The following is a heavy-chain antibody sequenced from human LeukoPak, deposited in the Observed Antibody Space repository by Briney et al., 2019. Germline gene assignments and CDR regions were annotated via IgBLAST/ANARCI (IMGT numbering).Heavy chain of an antibody. J-gene: IGHJ4*02. V-gene: IGHV3-33*01. Sequence: GGSLRLSCAASGFTFSSYDMHWVRQAPGKGLEWVAIIYYDGSDNYYADSVKGRFTVSRDNSKDTLYLQMNSLRAEDTAVYYCARQIDYYYDSSGYYTTDYWGQGPLVSASS. CDR2: IYYDGSDN. CDR3: ARQIDYYYDSSGYYTTDY. CDR1: GFTFSSYD. D-gene: IGHD3-22*01.